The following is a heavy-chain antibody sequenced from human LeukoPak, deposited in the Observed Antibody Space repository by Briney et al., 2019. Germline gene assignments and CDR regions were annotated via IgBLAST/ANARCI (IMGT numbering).Heavy chain of an antibody. D-gene: IGHD3-22*01. CDR1: GYTFTSYD. CDR2: MNPNSGNT. Sequence: ASVKGSCKASGYTFTSYDINWVRQATGQGLEWMGWMNPNSGNTGYAQKFQGRVTMTRNTSISTAYMELNSLRSEDTAVYYCARDRGYYYDSSGYYYVWGQGTLVTVSS. CDR3: ARDRGYYYDSSGYYYV. J-gene: IGHJ4*02. V-gene: IGHV1-8*01.